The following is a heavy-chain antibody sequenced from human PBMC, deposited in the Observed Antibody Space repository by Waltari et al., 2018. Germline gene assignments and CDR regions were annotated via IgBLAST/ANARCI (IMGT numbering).Heavy chain of an antibody. J-gene: IGHJ4*02. CDR3: ARVAQTYCTNGVCFFDY. D-gene: IGHD2-8*01. CDR1: GFTFSSYW. CDR2: IKQDGSEK. V-gene: IGHV3-7*03. Sequence: EVQLVESGGGLVQPGGSLRLSCAASGFTFSSYWMSWVRQAPGKGLEWVANIKQDGSEKYYVDSVKGRFTISRDNAKNSLYLQMNSLRAEDKAVYYCARVAQTYCTNGVCFFDYWGQGTLVTVSS.